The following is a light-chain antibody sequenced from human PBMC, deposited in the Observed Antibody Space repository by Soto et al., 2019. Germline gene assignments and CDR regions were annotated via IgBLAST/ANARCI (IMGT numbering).Light chain of an antibody. CDR3: QQYENLPN. J-gene: IGKJ5*01. CDR1: QNINNY. CDR2: DAS. V-gene: IGKV1-33*01. Sequence: DIQITQSPSSRSASVVDRVTITFQASQNINNYLSWYQQKPGRAPKLLIYDASNLEAGVPSRFRGSGSGIDFTFTISRLQPEDIATYYCQQYENLPNFGQGTRLEIK.